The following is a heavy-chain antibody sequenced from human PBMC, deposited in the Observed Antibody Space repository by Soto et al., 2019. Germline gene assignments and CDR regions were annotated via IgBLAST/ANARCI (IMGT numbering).Heavy chain of an antibody. Sequence: GGSLRLSCAASGFTLRNYEMNWVRQAPGKGLEWISKISGSNNNIYYADSVRGRFTISRDNAKNSLYLQMNSLRAEDTAIYYCASERLCGADCYFFDNWGQGTQVTVPS. CDR3: ASERLCGADCYFFDN. CDR2: ISGSNNNI. J-gene: IGHJ4*02. V-gene: IGHV3-48*03. D-gene: IGHD2-21*02. CDR1: GFTLRNYE.